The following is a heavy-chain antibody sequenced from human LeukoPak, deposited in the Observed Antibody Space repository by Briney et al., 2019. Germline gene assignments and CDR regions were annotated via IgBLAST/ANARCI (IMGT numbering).Heavy chain of an antibody. D-gene: IGHD2-2*01. V-gene: IGHV3-20*04. CDR3: ARGYCSSTSCYFDY. Sequence: SGGSLRLSCAASGFTFDDYGMSWVRHAPGKGLEWVSGINWNGGSTGYADSVKGRFTISRDNAKNSLYLQMNSLRAEDTALYYCARGYCSSTSCYFDYWGQGTLVTVSS. CDR1: GFTFDDYG. J-gene: IGHJ4*02. CDR2: INWNGGST.